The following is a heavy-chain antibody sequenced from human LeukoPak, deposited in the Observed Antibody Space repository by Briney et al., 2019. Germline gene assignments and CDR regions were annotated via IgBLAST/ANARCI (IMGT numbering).Heavy chain of an antibody. Sequence: GGSLRLSCAASGFTFSSYSMNWVRQAPGKGLEGVSSISGSSSYIYYADSVKGRFTISRDNAKNSLYLQMNSLRAEDTAVYYCARDQDYDSSGSDYWGQGTLVTVSS. V-gene: IGHV3-21*01. CDR3: ARDQDYDSSGSDY. D-gene: IGHD3-22*01. CDR2: ISGSSSYI. J-gene: IGHJ4*02. CDR1: GFTFSSYS.